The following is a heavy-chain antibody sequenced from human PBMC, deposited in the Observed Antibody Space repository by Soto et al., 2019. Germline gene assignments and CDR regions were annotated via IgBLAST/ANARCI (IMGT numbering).Heavy chain of an antibody. CDR1: GFTISSYS. Sequence: EVQLVESEGGLVQPGGSLRLSCAASGFTISSYSMNWVRQAPGKGLEWVSYISSSSSTIYYADSVKGRFTISRDNAKNSLYLQMNSLRDEDTAVYYCARDPEKRPPLYYYGMDVWGQGTTVTVSS. CDR3: ARDPEKRPPLYYYGMDV. J-gene: IGHJ6*02. CDR2: ISSSSSTI. V-gene: IGHV3-48*02.